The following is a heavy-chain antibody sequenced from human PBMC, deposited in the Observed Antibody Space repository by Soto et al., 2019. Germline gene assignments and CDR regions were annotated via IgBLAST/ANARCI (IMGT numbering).Heavy chain of an antibody. V-gene: IGHV3-7*01. CDR2: INEDGSDQ. D-gene: IGHD3-10*01. CDR1: GFTFSSYC. Sequence: PVGSLRLSCAASGFTFSSYCMTWVRQAPGKGLEWVANINEDGSDQFYVDSVKGRFTISRDNAKNSLSLQMSSLRVEDTAVYYCARAGDPFAEAAYWGQGTLVTVSS. J-gene: IGHJ4*02. CDR3: ARAGDPFAEAAY.